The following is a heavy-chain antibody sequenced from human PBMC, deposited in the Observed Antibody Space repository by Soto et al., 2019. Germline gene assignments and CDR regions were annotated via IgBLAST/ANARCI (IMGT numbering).Heavy chain of an antibody. J-gene: IGHJ4*02. CDR2: IIPIFGTA. Sequence: SVKVSCKASGGTFSSYAISWVRQAPGQGLEWMGGIIPIFGTANYAQKFQGRVTITADESTSTAYMELSSLRSEDTAVYYCARVVPNWNDVYYFDYWGQGTLVTVSS. CDR3: ARVVPNWNDVYYFDY. V-gene: IGHV1-69*13. D-gene: IGHD1-1*01. CDR1: GGTFSSYA.